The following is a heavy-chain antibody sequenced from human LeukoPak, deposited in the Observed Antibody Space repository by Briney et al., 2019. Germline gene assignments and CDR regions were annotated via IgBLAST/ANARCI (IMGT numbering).Heavy chain of an antibody. CDR2: IIPIFGTA. CDR1: GGTFSSYA. Sequence: ASVKVSCKASGGTFSSYAISWVRQAPGQGLEWMGGIIPIFGTANYAQKFQGRVTITADKSTSTVYMELSSLRSEDTAVYYCARSYGSGSYYNNWFDPWGQGTLVTVSS. D-gene: IGHD3-10*01. CDR3: ARSYGSGSYYNNWFDP. J-gene: IGHJ5*02. V-gene: IGHV1-69*06.